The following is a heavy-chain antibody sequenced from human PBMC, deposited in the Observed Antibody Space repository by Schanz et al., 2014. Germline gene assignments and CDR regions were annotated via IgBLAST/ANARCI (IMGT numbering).Heavy chain of an antibody. CDR3: AKDLYNYGIFDS. J-gene: IGHJ5*01. Sequence: VQLVESGGGVVQPGGSLRLSCAASGFTFDPYAMHWLRQSPGKGLEWVSGMSGSGSTADYADSVKGRFTISRDNSRKTLYLQMNSLRADDTAVYYCAKDLYNYGIFDSWGQGTLVTVSS. CDR2: MSGSGSTA. D-gene: IGHD3-16*01. V-gene: IGHV3-23*04. CDR1: GFTFDPYA.